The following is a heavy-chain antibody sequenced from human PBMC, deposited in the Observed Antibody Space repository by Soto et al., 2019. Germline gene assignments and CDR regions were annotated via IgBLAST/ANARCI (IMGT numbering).Heavy chain of an antibody. D-gene: IGHD4-17*01. Sequence: QVQLVQSGAEVKKPGSSVKVSCKASGGTFSSYTISWVRQAPGQGLEWMGRIIPILGIANYAKKFQGRVTITADKYTSTAYMKLSSLRDEDTAVYYCARDRSHHGEGRDAWDIWGQGTMVTVSS. CDR1: GGTFSSYT. V-gene: IGHV1-69*08. J-gene: IGHJ3*02. CDR3: ARDRSHHGEGRDAWDI. CDR2: IIPILGIA.